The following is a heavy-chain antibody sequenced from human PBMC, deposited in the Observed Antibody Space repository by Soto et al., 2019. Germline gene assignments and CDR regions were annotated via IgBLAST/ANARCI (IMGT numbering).Heavy chain of an antibody. D-gene: IGHD3-9*01. CDR1: GFSLSPSGVG. J-gene: IGHJ4*02. CDR3: AHKGPEDWPLDY. V-gene: IGHV2-5*02. Sequence: QIPLKESGPKLVRPTQTLTLTCAFSGFSLSPSGVGVGWIRQPPGKALEWLAVIYWDDSKHYSPSLRSRLTITKDTSKNQVVLTMTNMDPMDTGTYYCAHKGPEDWPLDYWGQGTLVTVSS. CDR2: IYWDDSK.